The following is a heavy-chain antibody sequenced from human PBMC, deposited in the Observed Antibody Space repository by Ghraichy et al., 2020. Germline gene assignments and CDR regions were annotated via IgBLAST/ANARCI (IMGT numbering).Heavy chain of an antibody. CDR1: GDTFSSYA. Sequence: SVKVSCKASGDTFSSYAISWVRQAPGQGLEWMGGIIPIFGTANYAQKFQGRVTITADESTSTAYMELSSLRSEDTAVYYCARDGIQLWLRDDYYYYGMDVWGQGTTVTVSS. V-gene: IGHV1-69*13. J-gene: IGHJ6*02. D-gene: IGHD5-18*01. CDR3: ARDGIQLWLRDDYYYYGMDV. CDR2: IIPIFGTA.